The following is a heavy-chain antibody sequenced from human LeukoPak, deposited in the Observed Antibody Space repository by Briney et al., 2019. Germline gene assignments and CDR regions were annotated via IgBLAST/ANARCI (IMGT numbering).Heavy chain of an antibody. CDR3: ASGSGH. V-gene: IGHV3-48*02. CDR1: EFTFSNYG. CDR2: ISSSGSAK. Sequence: GGSLRLSCAASEFTFSNYGLNWVRQAPGKGLEWVSHISSSGSAKYYADSVKGRFTISRDNAKNSLYLQMNSLRDEDTAVFYCASGSGHWGQGTLVTVS. D-gene: IGHD2-2*03. J-gene: IGHJ4*02.